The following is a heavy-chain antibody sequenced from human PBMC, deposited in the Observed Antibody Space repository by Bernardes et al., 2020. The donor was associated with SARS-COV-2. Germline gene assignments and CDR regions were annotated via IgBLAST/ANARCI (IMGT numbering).Heavy chain of an antibody. CDR2: ADADDGET. CDR1: GDTLTELY. CDR3: ARSRVLTGISVAEGPPRNYYFYYGMDV. J-gene: IGHJ6*02. V-gene: IGHV1-24*01. D-gene: IGHD3-9*01. Sequence: SLLGPCKVSGDTLTELYMHRVRQPPGREGQGWGGADADDGETNYAEKVKGRVTMTRDTSKDTAYMEMNSLRAEDTAVYYCARSRVLTGISVAEGPPRNYYFYYGMDVWGQGTTVTVSS.